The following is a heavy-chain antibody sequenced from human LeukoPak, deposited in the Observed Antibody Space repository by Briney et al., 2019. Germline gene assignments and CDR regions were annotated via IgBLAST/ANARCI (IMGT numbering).Heavy chain of an antibody. CDR1: GXTFSSYA. V-gene: IGHV3-21*01. Sequence: GRSLRLSCAASGXTFSSYAMHWVRQAPGKGLEWVSSISSSSSHMFYADSVKGRFSISRDNANNSLYLQMNSLRAEDTAVYYCVRDSGSSYGYYFLHWGQGTLVTVSS. J-gene: IGHJ1*01. CDR3: VRDSGSSYGYYFLH. CDR2: ISSSSSHM. D-gene: IGHD1-26*01.